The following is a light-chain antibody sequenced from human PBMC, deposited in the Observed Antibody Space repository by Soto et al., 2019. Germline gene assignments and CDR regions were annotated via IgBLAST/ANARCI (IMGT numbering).Light chain of an antibody. CDR1: SGHSRYF. CDR2: LEGGGNY. Sequence: QLVLTQSSSASASLGSSVKLTCTLSSGHSRYFIDWHQQPPGRSPWYLMTLEGGGNYIRGSGVPDRFSGSSTGADRYRAISNLQPEDEADYHCETWDGNIQVFGGGTKVTVL. V-gene: IGLV4-60*03. J-gene: IGLJ3*02. CDR3: ETWDGNIQV.